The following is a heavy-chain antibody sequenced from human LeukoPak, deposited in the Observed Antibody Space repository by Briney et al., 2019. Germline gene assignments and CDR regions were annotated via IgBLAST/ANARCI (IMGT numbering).Heavy chain of an antibody. CDR1: GFSFSNYA. CDR3: ARARWGSSGWYVDY. CDR2: ITSNGINA. V-gene: IGHV3-64*01. Sequence: GGSLRLSCAASGFSFSNYAMQWVRQAPGKGLEYVSAITSNGINAYYANSVEGRFTISRDNSKNTLYLQMGSLRTEDMAVYFCARARWGSSGWYVDYWGQGTLVTVSS. D-gene: IGHD6-19*01. J-gene: IGHJ4*02.